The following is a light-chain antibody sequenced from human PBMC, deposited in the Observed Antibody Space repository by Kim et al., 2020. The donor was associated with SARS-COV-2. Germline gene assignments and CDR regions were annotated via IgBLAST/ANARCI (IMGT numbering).Light chain of an antibody. Sequence: SVGDRVTISCRASQTIDRYLNWYQQKPGKAPKLLIYAASTLQSGVPSRFSGSGSGTYFTLTISSLQPEDFATYYCQQGDRTFSLTFGGVTKVDIK. CDR2: AAS. V-gene: IGKV1-39*01. J-gene: IGKJ4*01. CDR3: QQGDRTFSLT. CDR1: QTIDRY.